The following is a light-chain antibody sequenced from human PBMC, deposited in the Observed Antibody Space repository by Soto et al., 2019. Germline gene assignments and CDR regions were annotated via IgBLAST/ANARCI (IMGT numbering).Light chain of an antibody. Sequence: EIVLTQSPGTLSLSPGERASLSCRASQSVTSGYLAWYQQKPGQAPRLLIYDASRRATGIPERFSGSGSGTDFTLIISRLEPEDFAVYYCQQYGTSLLYTFGQGTKLEIK. V-gene: IGKV3-20*01. CDR2: DAS. CDR3: QQYGTSLLYT. CDR1: QSVTSGY. J-gene: IGKJ2*01.